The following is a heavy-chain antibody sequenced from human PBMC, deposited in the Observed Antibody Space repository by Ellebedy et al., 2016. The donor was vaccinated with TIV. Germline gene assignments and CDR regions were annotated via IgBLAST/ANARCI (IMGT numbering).Heavy chain of an antibody. Sequence: GGSLRLSCAASGFTFSSFAMHWVRQAPGKGLEWLSVISGDGTNTYHADSGKGRFTITRDNSKNTLYLQLNRLRTEDTAVYFCAKGSSSGFNYDRVGFEYWGQGTLVTVSS. J-gene: IGHJ4*01. D-gene: IGHD3-22*01. CDR1: GFTFSSFA. V-gene: IGHV3-23*01. CDR2: ISGDGTNT. CDR3: AKGSSSGFNYDRVGFEY.